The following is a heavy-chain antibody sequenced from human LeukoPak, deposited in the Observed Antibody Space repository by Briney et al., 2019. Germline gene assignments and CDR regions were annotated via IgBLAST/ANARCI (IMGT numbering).Heavy chain of an antibody. V-gene: IGHV1-69*06. D-gene: IGHD3-9*01. J-gene: IGHJ3*02. CDR2: VIPLFRTA. Sequence: ASVKVSCTASGGTFSSYAISWVRQAPGQGPEWMGGVIPLFRTANYAQKLRGRVTITADKSTDTAFMELSSLRSEDTAMYYCATNYEILSGYPKNYYFHIWGQGTMVTVSS. CDR3: ATNYEILSGYPKNYYFHI. CDR1: GGTFSSYA.